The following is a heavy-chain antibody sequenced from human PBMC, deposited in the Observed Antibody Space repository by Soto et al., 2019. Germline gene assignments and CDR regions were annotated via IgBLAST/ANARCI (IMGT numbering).Heavy chain of an antibody. CDR3: AGPLPGEYSSGWDAFDI. V-gene: IGHV5-51*01. D-gene: IGHD6-19*01. CDR1: GYSFTSYW. CDR2: IYPGDSVT. J-gene: IGHJ3*02. Sequence: GESLKISCKGSGYSFTSYWIGWVRQMPGKGLEGVGIIYPGDSVTSYSPPFPGQVTISADKSISTAYLQSGSLKPSDPAMYYCAGPLPGEYSSGWDAFDIWGQGTMVTVSS.